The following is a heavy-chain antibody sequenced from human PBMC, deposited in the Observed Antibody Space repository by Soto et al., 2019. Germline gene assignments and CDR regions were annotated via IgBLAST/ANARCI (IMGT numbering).Heavy chain of an antibody. Sequence: PSETLSLTCNVSGGSISSSNWWSWVRQPPGKGLEWIGEIYHSGSTNYNPSLKSRVTISVDKSKNQFSLKLSSVTAADTAVYYCARVWTTVTNWFDPWGQGTLVNVS. CDR3: ARVWTTVTNWFDP. CDR1: GGSISSSNW. CDR2: IYHSGST. J-gene: IGHJ5*02. V-gene: IGHV4-4*02. D-gene: IGHD4-17*01.